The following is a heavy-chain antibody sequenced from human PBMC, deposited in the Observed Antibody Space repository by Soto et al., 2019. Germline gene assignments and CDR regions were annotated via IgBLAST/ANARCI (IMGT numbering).Heavy chain of an antibody. CDR1: GYTFTSYG. D-gene: IGHD3-10*01. CDR3: ARGGLTIVMVRPPFGPLEYYCYDMED. V-gene: IGHV1-18*01. CDR2: ISAYNGHT. Sequence: QVQLVQSGAAVKKPGASVKVSCKASGYTFTSYGISWVRQAPGQGLEWMGWISAYNGHTNYAQKPQGRVTMTTDTSPSKAYPELRRVRADDTAGYYFARGGLTIVMVRPPFGPLEYYCYDMEDWGKGTTVTVS. J-gene: IGHJ6*03.